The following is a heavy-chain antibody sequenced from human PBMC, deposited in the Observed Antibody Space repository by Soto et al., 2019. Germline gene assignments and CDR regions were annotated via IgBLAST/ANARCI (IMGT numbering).Heavy chain of an antibody. J-gene: IGHJ4*02. V-gene: IGHV1-69*06. CDR1: GVTFSSYA. D-gene: IGHD4-17*01. Sequence: SVNVSCKASGVTFSSYAISWVLQAPGQGLEWMGGIIPIFGTANYAQKFQGRVTITADKSTSTAYMELSSLRSEDTAVYYCARGNGDYDKYYIDYWGQGTLVTVSS. CDR3: ARGNGDYDKYYIDY. CDR2: IIPIFGTA.